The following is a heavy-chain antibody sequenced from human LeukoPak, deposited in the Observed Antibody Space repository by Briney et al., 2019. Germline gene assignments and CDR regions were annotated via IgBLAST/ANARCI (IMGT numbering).Heavy chain of an antibody. V-gene: IGHV3-23*01. CDR3: SRSRSGYYDYYFDY. CDR2: ISGSGRDT. D-gene: IGHD3-3*01. CDR1: GFTFSSYA. J-gene: IGHJ4*02. Sequence: PGGSLRLSCAASGFTFSSYAMIWVRQAPGKGLEWVSGISGSGRDTYYADSVKGRFTIPRDNSKNTVYLQMNSLRAEDTAVYYCSRSRSGYYDYYFDYWGQGTLVTVSS.